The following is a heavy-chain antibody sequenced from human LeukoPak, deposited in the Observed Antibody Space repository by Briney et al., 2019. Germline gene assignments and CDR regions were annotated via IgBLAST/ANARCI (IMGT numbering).Heavy chain of an antibody. CDR3: ARSGGPRDAFDI. J-gene: IGHJ3*02. CDR1: GGTFGSYA. Sequence: GSSVKVSCKASGGTFGSYAISWVRQAPGQGLEWMGGIIPIFGTANYAQKFQGRVTITADESTSTAYMELSSLRSEDTAVYYCARSGGPRDAFDIWGQGTMVTVSS. V-gene: IGHV1-69*01. D-gene: IGHD6-25*01. CDR2: IIPIFGTA.